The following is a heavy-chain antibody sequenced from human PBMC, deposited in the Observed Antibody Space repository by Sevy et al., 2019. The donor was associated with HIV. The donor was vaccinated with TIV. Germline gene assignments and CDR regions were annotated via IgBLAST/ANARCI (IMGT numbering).Heavy chain of an antibody. CDR3: AKNTASAGTWGFDD. J-gene: IGHJ4*02. CDR1: GFTFSYYG. CDR2: IGYDGTDK. V-gene: IGHV3-30*02. Sequence: GGSLRLSCTASGFTFSYYGMHWVRQTPGKGLEWVAFIGYDGTDKYYSDSVKGRFAISTDNSKNTLFLQMNSLRTEDTAIYYCAKNTASAGTWGFDDWGQGALVGV. D-gene: IGHD6-19*01.